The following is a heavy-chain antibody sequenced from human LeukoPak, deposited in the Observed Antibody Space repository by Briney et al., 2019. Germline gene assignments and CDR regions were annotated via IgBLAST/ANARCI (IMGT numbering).Heavy chain of an antibody. V-gene: IGHV3-53*01. D-gene: IGHD3-22*01. CDR2: IYSGGST. Sequence: GGSLRLSCAASGFTVSSNYMSWVRQAPGKGLEWVSVIYSGGSTYYADSVKGRFTISRDNAKNSLYLQMNSLRAEDTAVYYCAKKGYYDGSGYYMYYFDHWGQGTLVTVSS. CDR3: AKKGYYDGSGYYMYYFDH. CDR1: GFTVSSNY. J-gene: IGHJ4*02.